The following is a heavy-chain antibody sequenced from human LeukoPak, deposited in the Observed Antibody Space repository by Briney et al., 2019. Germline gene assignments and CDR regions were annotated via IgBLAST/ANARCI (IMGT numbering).Heavy chain of an antibody. J-gene: IGHJ6*02. D-gene: IGHD3-3*01. CDR2: IYHSGST. Sequence: SETLSLTCAVYGGSFSGYYWSWIRQPPGKGLEWIGYIYHSGSTYYNPSLKSRVTISVDRSKNQFSLKLSSVTAADTAVYYCARGGNYNFWSGSIPRAFDYYYYGMDVWGQGTTVTVSS. CDR3: ARGGNYNFWSGSIPRAFDYYYYGMDV. CDR1: GGSFSGYY. V-gene: IGHV4-34*01.